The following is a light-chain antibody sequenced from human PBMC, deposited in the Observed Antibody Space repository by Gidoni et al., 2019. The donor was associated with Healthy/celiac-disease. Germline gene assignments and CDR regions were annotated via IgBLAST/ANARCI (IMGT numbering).Light chain of an antibody. CDR3: QQRSNGPPKLT. CDR1: QRVSSY. V-gene: IGKV3-11*01. J-gene: IGKJ4*01. Sequence: EIVLTQYPATLSLSPGERATLSCRASQRVSSYLAWYQQKPGQAPRLLIYDASNRATGIPARFSGSGSGTDFTLTISSLEPEDFAVYYCQQRSNGPPKLTFGGGTKVEIK. CDR2: DAS.